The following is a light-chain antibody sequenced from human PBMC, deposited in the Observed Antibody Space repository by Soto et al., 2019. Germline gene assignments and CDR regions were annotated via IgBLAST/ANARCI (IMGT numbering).Light chain of an antibody. J-gene: IGKJ2*01. CDR3: QHYNPWPG. Sequence: EIVMTQFPATLSVSPGERATLSCRASQSVSSNLAWYQQKPGQAPRLLIYGASTRATGIPVRFSGSGSGTEFTLTINGLQSEDFVVYYCQHYNPWPGFGQWTKLEIK. CDR1: QSVSSN. CDR2: GAS. V-gene: IGKV3-15*01.